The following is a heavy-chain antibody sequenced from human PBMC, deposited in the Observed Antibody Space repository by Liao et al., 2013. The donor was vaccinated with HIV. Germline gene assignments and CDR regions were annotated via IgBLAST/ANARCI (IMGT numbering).Heavy chain of an antibody. CDR2: SITVELP. Sequence: QVRLQQWGEGLLKPSETLSLSCAVYGGSFSGYSWNWIRQPPREGAWNGLQRSITVELPTLTRPSRVDSPCQETRPRTNSPSKLRSVTAADTALYFCAGAPFSLGYSFDLWGQGTLVTVSS. CDR1: GGSFSGYS. D-gene: IGHD5-24*01. J-gene: IGHJ3*01. CDR3: AGAPFSLGYSFDL. V-gene: IGHV4-34*01.